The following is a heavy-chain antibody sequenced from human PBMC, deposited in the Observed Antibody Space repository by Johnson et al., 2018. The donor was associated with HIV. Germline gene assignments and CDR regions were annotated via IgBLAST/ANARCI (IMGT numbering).Heavy chain of an antibody. CDR1: GFTFDDYA. CDR3: AKDMGVWGSYRPDAFDI. Sequence: VQLVESGGGLVQPGRSLRLSCAASGFTFDDYAMHWVRQAPGKGLEWVSGISWTRGSIGYADSVQGRFTLSRDNAKNSLYLQMNSLRAEDTALYYCAKDMGVWGSYRPDAFDIWGQGTMVTVSS. D-gene: IGHD3-16*02. V-gene: IGHV3-9*01. J-gene: IGHJ3*02. CDR2: ISWTRGSI.